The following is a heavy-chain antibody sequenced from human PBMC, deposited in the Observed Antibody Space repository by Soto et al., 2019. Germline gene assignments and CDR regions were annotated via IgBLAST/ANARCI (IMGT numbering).Heavy chain of an antibody. J-gene: IGHJ5*02. CDR2: IYYSGST. CDR1: GGSISSGDYY. CDR3: ARWWSGSRQGFDP. D-gene: IGHD3-3*01. Sequence: QVQLQESGPGLVKPSQTLSLTCTVSGGSISSGDYYWSWIRQHPGKGLEWIGYIYYSGSTYYNPSPKSRVSISVDTSKSQFSLKLSSVTAAGTAVYYCARWWSGSRQGFDPWGQGTLVTVSS. V-gene: IGHV4-31*03.